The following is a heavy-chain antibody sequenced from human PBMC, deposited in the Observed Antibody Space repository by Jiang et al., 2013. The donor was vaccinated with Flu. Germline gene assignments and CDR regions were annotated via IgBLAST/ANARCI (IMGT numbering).Heavy chain of an antibody. Sequence: KPTQTLTLTCSFSGFSLSTSGMCVTWIRQPPGKALEWLARIDWDGDEYYSRSLRTRLTISKDTSKNQVVLTMTNMDPTDTATYYCARLRRGGYYEKWFDPWGQGTLVTVSS. J-gene: IGHJ5*02. V-gene: IGHV2-70*11. CDR1: GFSLSTSGMC. CDR3: ARLRRGGYYEKWFDP. D-gene: IGHD1-26*01. CDR2: IDWDGDE.